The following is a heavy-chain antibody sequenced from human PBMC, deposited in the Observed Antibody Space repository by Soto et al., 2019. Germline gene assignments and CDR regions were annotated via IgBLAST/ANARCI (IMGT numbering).Heavy chain of an antibody. V-gene: IGHV1-2*04. CDR1: GYTFTGYY. Sequence: QVQLVQSGAEVKKPGASVKVSCKASGYTFTGYYMHWVRQAPGQGLEWMGWINPNSGGTNYAQKFQGWVTMTRDTSISTAYMELSRLRSDDTAVYYCARGPYTFGGVIVPGPFDFWGQGTLVTVSS. CDR2: INPNSGGT. D-gene: IGHD3-16*02. J-gene: IGHJ4*02. CDR3: ARGPYTFGGVIVPGPFDF.